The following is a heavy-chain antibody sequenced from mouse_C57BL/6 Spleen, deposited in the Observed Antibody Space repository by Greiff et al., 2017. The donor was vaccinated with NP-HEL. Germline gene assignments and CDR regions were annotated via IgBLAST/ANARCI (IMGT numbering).Heavy chain of an antibody. CDR2: SRNKANDYTT. J-gene: IGHJ1*03. CDR1: GFTFSDFY. CDR3: ARDARYYGYNWYFDV. V-gene: IGHV7-1*01. D-gene: IGHD1-2*01. Sequence: EVMLVESGGGLVQSGRSLRLSCATSGFTFSDFYMEWVRQAPGKGLEWIAASRNKANDYTTEYSASVKGRFIVSRDTSQSILYLQMNALRAEDTAIYYCARDARYYGYNWYFDVWGTGTTVTVSS.